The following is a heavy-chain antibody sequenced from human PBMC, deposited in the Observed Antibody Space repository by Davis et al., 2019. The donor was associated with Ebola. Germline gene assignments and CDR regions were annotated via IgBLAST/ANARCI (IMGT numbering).Heavy chain of an antibody. Sequence: GGSLRLSCAASGFTFSSYSMNWVRQAPGKGLEWVSSISSSSSYTYYADSVKGRFTISRDNSKNTLYLQMNSLRAEDTAVYYCAKGPAVEQWLVHDYWGQGTLVTVSS. CDR1: GFTFSSYS. D-gene: IGHD6-19*01. CDR3: AKGPAVEQWLVHDY. CDR2: ISSSSSYT. J-gene: IGHJ4*02. V-gene: IGHV3-21*04.